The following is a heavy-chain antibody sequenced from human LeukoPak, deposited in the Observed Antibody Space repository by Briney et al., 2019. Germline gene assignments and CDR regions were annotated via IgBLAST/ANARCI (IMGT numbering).Heavy chain of an antibody. D-gene: IGHD6-6*01. J-gene: IGHJ6*03. CDR2: ISDDGRAT. CDR1: GFTFSTFP. V-gene: IGHV3-30*04. Sequence: GGSLRLSCEASGFTFSTFPMHWVRQTPDKRLEWVAVISDDGRATYYADSVKGRFTISRDNSKNTLYLQMNGLSPEDTAVVYCARVGRVSIYPSYMDVWGKGTTVTVSS. CDR3: ARVGRVSIYPSYMDV.